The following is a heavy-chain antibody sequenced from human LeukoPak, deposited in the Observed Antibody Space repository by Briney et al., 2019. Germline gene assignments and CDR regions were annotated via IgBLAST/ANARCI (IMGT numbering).Heavy chain of an antibody. CDR3: AREGLTAAAFGI. D-gene: IGHD3-9*01. CDR1: GFTFSSYA. Sequence: GGSLRLSCAASGFTFSSYAMHWVRQAPGKGLEWVAVISYDGSNKYYADSVKGRFTISRDNSKNTLYLQMNSLRAEDTAVYYCAREGLTAAAFGIWGQGTMVTVSS. J-gene: IGHJ3*02. V-gene: IGHV3-30-3*01. CDR2: ISYDGSNK.